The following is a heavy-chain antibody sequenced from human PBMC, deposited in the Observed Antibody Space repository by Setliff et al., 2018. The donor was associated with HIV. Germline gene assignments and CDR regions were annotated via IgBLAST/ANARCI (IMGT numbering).Heavy chain of an antibody. Sequence: SETLSLTCSVSGGPIRSGDYYWTWIRQPAGKGLEWIGHTYISGNSNYNPSLKSRVTISVDTSKNQFSLKLSSVTAADTAVYYCARDLRDLSDYGDAYYYYMDVWGKGTKVTVSS. CDR3: ARDLRDLSDYGDAYYYYMDV. V-gene: IGHV4-61*09. CDR2: TYISGNS. D-gene: IGHD4-17*01. J-gene: IGHJ6*03. CDR1: GGPIRSGDYY.